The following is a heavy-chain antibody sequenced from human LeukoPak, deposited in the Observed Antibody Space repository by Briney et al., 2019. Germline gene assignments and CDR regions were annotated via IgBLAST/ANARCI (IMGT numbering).Heavy chain of an antibody. CDR2: INPNSGGT. V-gene: IGHV1-2*02. D-gene: IGHD3-10*01. Sequence: ASVKVSRKASGYTFTGYYMHWVRQAPGQGLEWMGWINPNSGGTNYAQKFQGRVTMTRDTSISTAYMELSRLRSDDTAVYYCARDRITMVRGVTPGYFQHWGQGTLVTVSS. CDR1: GYTFTGYY. CDR3: ARDRITMVRGVTPGYFQH. J-gene: IGHJ1*01.